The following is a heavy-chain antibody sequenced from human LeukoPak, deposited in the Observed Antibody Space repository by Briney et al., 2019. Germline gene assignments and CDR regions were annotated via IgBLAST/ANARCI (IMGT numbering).Heavy chain of an antibody. V-gene: IGHV4-4*07. CDR3: ARVRPEDFWSGYPTIPPNYFDY. J-gene: IGHJ4*02. CDR1: GGSISSYY. D-gene: IGHD3-3*01. Sequence: PSETLSLTCTVSGGSISSYYWSWIRQPAGKGLEWIGRIYTSGSTNYNPSLKSRVTMSVDTSKNQFSLKLSSVTAADTAVYYCARVRPEDFWSGYPTIPPNYFDYWGQGTLVTVSS. CDR2: IYTSGST.